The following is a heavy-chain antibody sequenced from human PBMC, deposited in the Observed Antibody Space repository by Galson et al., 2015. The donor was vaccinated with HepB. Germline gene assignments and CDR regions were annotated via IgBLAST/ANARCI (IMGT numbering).Heavy chain of an antibody. Sequence: SLRLSCAASGFTFNNYGIHWARQAPGKGLEWVAFIRSDGSDKYYADSVKGRFIISRDNSKNTLYLQMNSLRAEDTVIYYCAKGYGLFDCWGQGTLVTVSS. V-gene: IGHV3-30*02. J-gene: IGHJ5*01. CDR2: IRSDGSDK. D-gene: IGHD4-17*01. CDR3: AKGYGLFDC. CDR1: GFTFNNYG.